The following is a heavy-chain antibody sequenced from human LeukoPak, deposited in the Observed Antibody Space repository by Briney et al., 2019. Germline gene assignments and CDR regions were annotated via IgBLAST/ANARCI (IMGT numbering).Heavy chain of an antibody. CDR2: ICSSGSI. CDR3: ARDWRDSSGKFPNDAFDI. CDR1: GFTFSDNY. V-gene: IGHV3-11*04. D-gene: IGHD3-22*01. Sequence: GGALRHSCVASGFTFSDNYMSWIRQAPGKGLEWVSYICSSGSIYYADHMQGRFTVPTDKTKHSMYLQMNSLRAEDTAVYYRARDWRDSSGKFPNDAFDIWGQGTMVTVSS. J-gene: IGHJ3*02.